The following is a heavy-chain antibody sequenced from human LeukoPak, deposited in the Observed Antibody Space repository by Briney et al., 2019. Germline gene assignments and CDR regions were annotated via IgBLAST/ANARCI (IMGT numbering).Heavy chain of an antibody. D-gene: IGHD6-19*01. Sequence: SGGSLRLSCAASGFTFSNYAMSWVRQAPGKGLEWVSSISYGDGSTYYADSLKGRFTISRDNSKSMLYLQMNSLRAEDTAVYYCAKEERAVAVGAYYFDYWGQGTLVTVSS. CDR1: GFTFSNYA. J-gene: IGHJ4*02. CDR3: AKEERAVAVGAYYFDY. CDR2: ISYGDGST. V-gene: IGHV3-23*01.